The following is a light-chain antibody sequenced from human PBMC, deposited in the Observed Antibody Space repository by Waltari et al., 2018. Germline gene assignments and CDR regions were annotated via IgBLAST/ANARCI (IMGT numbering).Light chain of an antibody. Sequence: SYELTQPPSVSVSPGQTARITCSGNTLSYQYTFWYQQKPGQAPVLVIYKTGGRPSGIPERASGSRSGTLVTLTISGVQAEDEADYYCQSADSTSNYRMFGGGTKLTVL. CDR3: QSADSTSNYRM. CDR2: KTG. J-gene: IGLJ3*02. CDR1: TLSYQY. V-gene: IGLV3-25*03.